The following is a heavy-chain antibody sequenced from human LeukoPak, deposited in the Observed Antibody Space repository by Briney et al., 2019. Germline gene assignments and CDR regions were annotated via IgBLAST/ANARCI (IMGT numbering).Heavy chain of an antibody. CDR2: ISSSGSTI. CDR3: ARDPGTYFDY. D-gene: IGHD6-13*01. J-gene: IGHJ4*02. V-gene: IGHV3-48*03. CDR1: GFTFSGYE. Sequence: GGSLRLSCAASGFTFSGYEMNWVRQAPGKGLEWVSYISSSGSTIYYADSVKGRFTISRDNAKNSLYLQMNSLRAEDTAVYYCARDPGTYFDYWGQGTLVTVSS.